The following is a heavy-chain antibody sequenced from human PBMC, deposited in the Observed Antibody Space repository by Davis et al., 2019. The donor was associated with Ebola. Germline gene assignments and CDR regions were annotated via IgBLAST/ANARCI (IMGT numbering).Heavy chain of an antibody. CDR1: GFSFSSNA. J-gene: IGHJ4*02. CDR3: ARDLSSASLFDY. D-gene: IGHD3-10*01. CDR2: ISGTGATT. Sequence: GESLKISCAASGFSFSSNAMSWVRQAPGKGLEWVSVISGTGATTNHADSVKGRFTISRDNSKNTLYLQMNSLRAEDTAVYYCARDLSSASLFDYWGQGTLVTVSS. V-gene: IGHV3-23*01.